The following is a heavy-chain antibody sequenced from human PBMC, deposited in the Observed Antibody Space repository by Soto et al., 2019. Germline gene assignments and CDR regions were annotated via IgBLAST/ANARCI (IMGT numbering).Heavy chain of an antibody. CDR2: VSNSGSNT. D-gene: IGHD3-10*01. J-gene: IGHJ6*03. V-gene: IGHV3-23*01. CDR1: GFTFSNYV. Sequence: EVQLLEYGGGLVQPGGSLRLSCAASGFTFSNYVMSWVRQAPGKGLEWVSSVSNSGSNTYYAESVKGRVTISRDNSNTTLYLQMNSLRAEDTALYYCARRGRTLPHYSYYMDVWGKGTTVTVSS. CDR3: ARRGRTLPHYSYYMDV.